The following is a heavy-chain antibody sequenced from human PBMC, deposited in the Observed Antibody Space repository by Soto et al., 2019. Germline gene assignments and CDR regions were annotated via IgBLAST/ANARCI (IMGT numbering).Heavy chain of an antibody. Sequence: PSETLSLTCTVSGGSISSYYWSWIRQPPGKGLEWIGYIYYSGSTNYNPSLKSRVTISVDMSKNQFSLKLSSVTAADTAVYYCARDVYGDYVYFDIWGQGTMVTVSS. J-gene: IGHJ3*02. V-gene: IGHV4-59*01. CDR1: GGSISSYY. CDR2: IYYSGST. CDR3: ARDVYGDYVYFDI. D-gene: IGHD4-17*01.